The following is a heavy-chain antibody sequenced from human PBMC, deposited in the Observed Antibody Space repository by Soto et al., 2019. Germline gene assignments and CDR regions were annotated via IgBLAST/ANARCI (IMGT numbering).Heavy chain of an antibody. J-gene: IGHJ6*03. CDR3: ARQHSSSFRFRYYYYYMDV. CDR2: IYYSGST. Sequence: SETLSLTCTVSGGSVSSGSYYWSWIRQPPGKGLEWIGYIYYSGSTNYNPSLKSRVTISVDTSKNQFSLKLSSVTAADTAVYYCARQHSSSFRFRYYYYYMDVWGKGTTVTVSS. CDR1: GGSVSSGSYY. V-gene: IGHV4-61*01. D-gene: IGHD6-6*01.